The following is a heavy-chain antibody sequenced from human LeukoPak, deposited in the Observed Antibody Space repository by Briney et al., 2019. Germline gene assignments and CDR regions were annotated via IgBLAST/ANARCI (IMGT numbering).Heavy chain of an antibody. CDR2: MRRDGNEI. CDR1: GFTFSTYW. D-gene: IGHD4-17*01. J-gene: IGHJ6*02. Sequence: PGGSLRLSCSASGFTFSTYWMSWVRQAPGKGLEWVANMRRDGNEIYYLDSVRGRFTISRDNAKNSLYLQMNSLRAEDTAVYYCARTILDYGEHYGMDVWGQGTTVTVSS. CDR3: ARTILDYGEHYGMDV. V-gene: IGHV3-7*01.